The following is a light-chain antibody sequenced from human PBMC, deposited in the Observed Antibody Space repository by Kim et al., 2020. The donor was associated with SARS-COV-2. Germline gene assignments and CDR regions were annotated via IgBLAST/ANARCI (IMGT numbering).Light chain of an antibody. CDR3: LQHDSFPLT. CDR2: DSS. Sequence: SANPAYKVSISCTASEDIDDDVNWYQQKPGETPIFIMQDSSTLVPGIPPRFSGSGYGRDFTLTINNIQSEDAAYYFCLQHDSFPLTFGQGTKLEI. J-gene: IGKJ2*01. CDR1: EDIDDD. V-gene: IGKV5-2*01.